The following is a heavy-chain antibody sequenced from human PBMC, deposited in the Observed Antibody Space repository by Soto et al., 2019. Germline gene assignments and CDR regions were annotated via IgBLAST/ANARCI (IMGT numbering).Heavy chain of an antibody. Sequence: ASVKVSGKTSGYTFTGYYTHWVRQTPGQGLEWMGWISPNSGDTHYAQKFQGRVTMTRDMYISTAYLELSRLRSDDTAMYYCTREANYCSSNNCHIQYLGEGPLVTVSP. CDR1: GYTFTGYY. CDR2: ISPNSGDT. CDR3: TREANYCSSNNCHIQY. J-gene: IGHJ4*02. D-gene: IGHD2-2*01. V-gene: IGHV1-2*02.